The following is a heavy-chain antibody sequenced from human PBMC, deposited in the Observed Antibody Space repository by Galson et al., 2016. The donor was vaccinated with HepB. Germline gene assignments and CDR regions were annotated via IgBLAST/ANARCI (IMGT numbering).Heavy chain of an antibody. CDR2: ISSSSGTI. CDR1: GFTFSRYS. D-gene: IGHD2-2*01. J-gene: IGHJ3*02. Sequence: SLRLSCAASGFTFSRYSMNWVRQAPGKGLEWVSYISSSSGTIYYADSVVGRFTVSRDNAKSSLYLQMNRLRDEDTAVYYCARDTDCSSTNCYLAGDAFDIWGRGTMVTVSS. CDR3: ARDTDCSSTNCYLAGDAFDI. V-gene: IGHV3-48*02.